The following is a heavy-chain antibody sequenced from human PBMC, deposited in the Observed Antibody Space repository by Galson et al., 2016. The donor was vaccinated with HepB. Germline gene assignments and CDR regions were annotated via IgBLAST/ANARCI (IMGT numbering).Heavy chain of an antibody. V-gene: IGHV3-9*01. CDR3: AKDSDSSGWEIFDY. J-gene: IGHJ4*02. CDR2: ISWNSGSI. CDR1: GFSFDDYA. Sequence: SLRLSCAASGFSFDDYAMHWVRQAPGRGLEWVSGISWNSGSIGYADSVKGRFTISRDNAKNSLYLQMNSLRAEETALYYFAKDSDSSGWEIFDYWGQGTLGTVSA. D-gene: IGHD6-19*01.